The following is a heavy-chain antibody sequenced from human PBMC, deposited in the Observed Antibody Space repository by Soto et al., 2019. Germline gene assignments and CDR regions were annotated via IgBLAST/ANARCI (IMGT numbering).Heavy chain of an antibody. J-gene: IGHJ4*02. Sequence: QVQLVQSGAEVKKPGSSVKVSCKASGGTFSSYTISWVRQAPGQGLEWMGRIIPILGIANYAQKFQGRVTITADKSTSTAYMELSSLRSEDTAVYYCAMSAHSGYDSHYFDYWGQGTLVTVSS. D-gene: IGHD5-12*01. CDR1: GGTFSSYT. CDR2: IIPILGIA. V-gene: IGHV1-69*02. CDR3: AMSAHSGYDSHYFDY.